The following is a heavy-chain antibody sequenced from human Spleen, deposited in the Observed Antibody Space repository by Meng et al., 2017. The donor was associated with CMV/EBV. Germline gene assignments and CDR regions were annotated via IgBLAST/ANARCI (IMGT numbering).Heavy chain of an antibody. Sequence: SETLSLTCSVSGASLSNNYWSWIRQPPGKGLEWSGYIYYSGSTNYNPSLKSRVTISVDTSKNQFSLRLTSVTAADTAVYYCARSPLAVAGDYFDYWGQGTLVTVSS. CDR2: IYYSGST. D-gene: IGHD6-19*01. V-gene: IGHV4-59*01. CDR3: ARSPLAVAGDYFDY. CDR1: GASLSNNY. J-gene: IGHJ4*02.